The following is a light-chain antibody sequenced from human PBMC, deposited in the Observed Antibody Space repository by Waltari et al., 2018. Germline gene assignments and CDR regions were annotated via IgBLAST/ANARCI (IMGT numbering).Light chain of an antibody. CDR3: QQRSSWTPHT. CDR1: QSVGTY. J-gene: IGKJ2*01. Sequence: EIVFTQSPATLSLSPGETATLSCSASQSVGTYLAWYQQKPGQAPRLLIYDASNRATGIPDRFRGSGSGTDFTLTISSLEPEDFALYYCQQRSSWTPHTFGQGARLEIK. CDR2: DAS. V-gene: IGKV3-11*01.